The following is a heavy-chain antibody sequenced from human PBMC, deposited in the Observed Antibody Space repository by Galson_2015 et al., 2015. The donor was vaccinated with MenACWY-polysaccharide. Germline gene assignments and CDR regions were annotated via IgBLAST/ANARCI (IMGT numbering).Heavy chain of an antibody. CDR3: ARVYSAYD. D-gene: IGHD5-12*01. CDR2: IKSDGSST. CDR1: GFTFSTYW. Sequence: SLRLSCAASGFTFSTYWMHWVRHAPGKGLVWVSRIKSDGSSTNYADSVKGRFTISRDNAKNTLYLQMNSLRAEDTALYYCARVYSAYDWGQGTLVTVSA. V-gene: IGHV3-74*01. J-gene: IGHJ4*02.